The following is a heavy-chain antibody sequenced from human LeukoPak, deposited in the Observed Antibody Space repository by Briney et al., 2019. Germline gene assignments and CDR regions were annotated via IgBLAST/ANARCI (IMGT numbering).Heavy chain of an antibody. J-gene: IGHJ6*03. CDR3: AAGFRSEFIYFYLHV. V-gene: IGHV3-53*01. Sequence: PGGSLRLSCAVSGSSVADTYMAWVRQAPGKGLEWVATLYIAGESYYADSVRGRFNISRDNSENTLYLQMTTVRDDDTAIYYCAAGFRSEFIYFYLHVWGKGTPVTVSS. D-gene: IGHD1-14*01. CDR1: GSSVADTY. CDR2: LYIAGES.